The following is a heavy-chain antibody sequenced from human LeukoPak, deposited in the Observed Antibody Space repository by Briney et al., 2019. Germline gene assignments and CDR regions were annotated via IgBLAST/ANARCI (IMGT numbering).Heavy chain of an antibody. CDR1: GDSVSSNSAA. CDR2: TYYRSKWYN. Sequence: SQTLSLTCAISGDSVSSNSAAWNWIRQSPSRGLEWLGRTYYRSKWYNDYAVSVKSRITINPDTSKNQFSLRLNSVTPEDTAVYYCARAERDGYNPAYNWFDPWGQGTLVTVSS. CDR3: ARAERDGYNPAYNWFDP. J-gene: IGHJ5*02. V-gene: IGHV6-1*01. D-gene: IGHD5-24*01.